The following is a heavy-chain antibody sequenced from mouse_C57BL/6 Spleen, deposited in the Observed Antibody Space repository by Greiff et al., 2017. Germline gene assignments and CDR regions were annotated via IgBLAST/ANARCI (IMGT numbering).Heavy chain of an antibody. J-gene: IGHJ1*03. CDR3: ARGGLNYYGSSFPWYFDV. D-gene: IGHD1-1*01. V-gene: IGHV5-17*01. CDR1: GFTFSDYG. Sequence: EVHLVESGGGLVKPGGSLKLSCAASGFTFSDYGMHWVRQAPEKGLEWVAYISSGSSTIYYADTVKGRFTISRDNAKNTLFLQMTSLRSEDTAMYYCARGGLNYYGSSFPWYFDVWGTGTTVTVSS. CDR2: ISSGSSTI.